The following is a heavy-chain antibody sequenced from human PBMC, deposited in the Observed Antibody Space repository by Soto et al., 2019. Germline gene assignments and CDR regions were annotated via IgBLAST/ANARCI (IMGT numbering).Heavy chain of an antibody. J-gene: IGHJ4*01. D-gene: IGHD3-22*01. CDR2: IHSDGSIT. CDR3: VRGYNYDTSGPH. V-gene: IGHV3-74*01. Sequence: PGGSLRLSCAASGFTFSSYWMHWVRQAPGKGLVWVSRIHSDGSITNYADSVKGRFTISRDNAKNTLYLQMSSLRVEDTAVYYCVRGYNYDTSGPHWGHGTLVTVSS. CDR1: GFTFSSYW.